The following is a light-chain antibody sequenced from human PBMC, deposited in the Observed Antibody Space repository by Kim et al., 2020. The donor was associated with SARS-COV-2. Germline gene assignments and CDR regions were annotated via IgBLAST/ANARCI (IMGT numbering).Light chain of an antibody. Sequence: QSVLTQPPSASGTPGQRVTISCSGSSSNIGSNTVNWYQQVPGTAPELLIYSNNQRPSGVPDRFSGSKSGTSASLAISGLLSEDEADYYCAAWDDSLNGPVFGGGTQLTVL. CDR1: SSNIGSNT. J-gene: IGLJ3*02. CDR2: SNN. V-gene: IGLV1-44*01. CDR3: AAWDDSLNGPV.